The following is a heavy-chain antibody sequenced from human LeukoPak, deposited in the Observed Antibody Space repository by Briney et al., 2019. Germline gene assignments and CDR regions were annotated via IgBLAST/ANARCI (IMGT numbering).Heavy chain of an antibody. D-gene: IGHD6-13*01. CDR1: GYTFTDYY. J-gene: IGHJ4*02. Sequence: ASVKVSCKSSGYTFTDYYMHWVRQAPGQGLEWMGRINPNSGGTNYAQKFQGRVTMTRDTSISTAYMELSRLRSDDTAVYYCARESSSWGDYWGQGTLVTVSS. V-gene: IGHV1-2*06. CDR2: INPNSGGT. CDR3: ARESSSWGDY.